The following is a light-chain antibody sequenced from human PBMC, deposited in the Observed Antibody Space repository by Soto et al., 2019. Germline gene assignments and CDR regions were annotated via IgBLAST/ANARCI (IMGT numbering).Light chain of an antibody. CDR1: QSINNNY. V-gene: IGKV3-20*01. Sequence: EIVLTQSPGTLSLSPGERATLSCRAVQSINNNYLAWYQQKRGQAPRLLIYGASSRATGIPDRFSGSGSGTDFTLTISRLEPDDCAVYYCQQYGGSPRTFGQGTKVEIK. J-gene: IGKJ1*01. CDR2: GAS. CDR3: QQYGGSPRT.